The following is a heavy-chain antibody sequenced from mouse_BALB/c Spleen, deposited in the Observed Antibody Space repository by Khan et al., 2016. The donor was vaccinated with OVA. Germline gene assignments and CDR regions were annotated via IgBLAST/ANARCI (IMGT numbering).Heavy chain of an antibody. Sequence: QIQLVQSGPELKKPGETVKISCKASGYTFTDYSMHWVKQAPGKGLKWMGWINTETGEPTYADDFKGRFAFSLETSASTAYLQINNFKNEDTATYFCVTYDGYYWYFDVWGAGTTVTVSS. D-gene: IGHD2-3*01. CDR2: INTETGEP. V-gene: IGHV9-2-1*01. CDR3: VTYDGYYWYFDV. CDR1: GYTFTDYS. J-gene: IGHJ1*01.